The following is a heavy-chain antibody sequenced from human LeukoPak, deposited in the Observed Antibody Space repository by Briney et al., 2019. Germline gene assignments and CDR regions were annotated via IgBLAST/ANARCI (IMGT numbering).Heavy chain of an antibody. CDR3: AKSKVGDFWSGYKPGDY. V-gene: IGHV3-23*01. D-gene: IGHD3-3*01. CDR2: ISGSGGST. Sequence: PGGSLRLSCAASGFTFSNYAMSWVRQAPGKGLEWVSAISGSGGSTYYADSVKGRFTISRDNSKNTLYLQMNSLRAEDTAVYYCAKSKVGDFWSGYKPGDYWGQGTLVTVSS. CDR1: GFTFSNYA. J-gene: IGHJ4*02.